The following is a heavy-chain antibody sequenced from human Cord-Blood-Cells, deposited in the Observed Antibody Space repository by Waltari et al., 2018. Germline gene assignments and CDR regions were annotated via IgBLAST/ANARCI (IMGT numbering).Heavy chain of an antibody. Sequence: EVQLVQSGAEVKKPGESLKISCKGSGYSFTSYWIGWVRQMPGKGVEWRGSIVPVDSDTRYSPSVQGQVTISADKSISTAYLQWSSLKASDTAMYYCARHDQQLVFDYWGQGTLVTVSS. CDR2: IVPVDSDT. CDR3: ARHDQQLVFDY. D-gene: IGHD6-6*01. J-gene: IGHJ4*02. V-gene: IGHV5-51*01. CDR1: GYSFTSYW.